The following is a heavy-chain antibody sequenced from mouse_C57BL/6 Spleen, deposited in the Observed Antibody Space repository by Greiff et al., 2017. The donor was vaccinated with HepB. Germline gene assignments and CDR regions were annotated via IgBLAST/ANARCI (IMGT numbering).Heavy chain of an antibody. CDR2: IDPSDSYT. CDR1: GYTFTSYW. D-gene: IGHD2-4*01. V-gene: IGHV1-50*01. CDR3: ARNYDYRLYYAMDY. J-gene: IGHJ4*01. Sequence: QVQLKQPGAELVKPGASVKLSCKASGYTFTSYWMQWVKQRPGQGLEWIGEIDPSDSYTNYNQKFKGKATLTVDTSSSTAYMQLSSLTSEDSAVYYCARNYDYRLYYAMDYWGQGTSVTVSS.